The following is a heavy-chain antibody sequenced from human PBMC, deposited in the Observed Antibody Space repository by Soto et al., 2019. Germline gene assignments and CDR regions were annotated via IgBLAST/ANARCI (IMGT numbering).Heavy chain of an antibody. D-gene: IGHD2-15*01. V-gene: IGHV1-18*01. CDR3: ARHQVGAAFNDAFDI. Sequence: ASAKVSCKASGYTFTSYGISWVRQAPGQGLEWMGWISAYNGNTNYAQKLQGRVTMTTDTSTSTAYMELRSLRSDDTAVYYCARHQVGAAFNDAFDIWGQGTMVTVSS. CDR1: GYTFTSYG. CDR2: ISAYNGNT. J-gene: IGHJ3*02.